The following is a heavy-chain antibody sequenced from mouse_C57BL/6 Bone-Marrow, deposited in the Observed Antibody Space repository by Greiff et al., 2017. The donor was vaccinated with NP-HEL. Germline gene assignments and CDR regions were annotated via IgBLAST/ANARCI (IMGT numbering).Heavy chain of an antibody. CDR1: GFNIKDYY. J-gene: IGHJ1*03. CDR3: TTEWLPPYWYFEG. CDR2: IDPEDGDT. D-gene: IGHD2-2*01. Sequence: EVQLQQSGAELVRPGASVKLSCTASGFNIKDYYMHWVKQRPEQGLEWIGRIDPEDGDTEYAPKFQGKATMTADTSSNTAYLQLSSLTSEDTAVYYCTTEWLPPYWYFEGWGTGTTVTVAS. V-gene: IGHV14-1*01.